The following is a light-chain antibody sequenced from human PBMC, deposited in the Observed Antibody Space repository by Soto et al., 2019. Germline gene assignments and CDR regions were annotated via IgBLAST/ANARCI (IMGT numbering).Light chain of an antibody. Sequence: EVVLTQSQATLSLSPLERSNLXWRIIQSISSSYLSWYQQRPGQAPRLLIYDASNRVPGIPARFSGSGSGTDFTLTISGLEPADLGVYYCQQRHNWPITFGQGTRLEIK. CDR3: QQRHNWPIT. V-gene: IGKV3D-7*01. CDR1: QSISSSY. J-gene: IGKJ5*01. CDR2: DAS.